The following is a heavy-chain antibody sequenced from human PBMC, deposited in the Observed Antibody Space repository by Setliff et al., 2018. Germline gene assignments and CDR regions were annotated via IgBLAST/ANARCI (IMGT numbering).Heavy chain of an antibody. CDR3: VPGRGS. J-gene: IGHJ5*02. CDR2: ISDDGSNE. Sequence: PGGSLRLSCAASGFTVSTFSMHWVRQAPVKGLEWVATISDDGSNEFYADSVKGRFTVSRDNAKNSLYLDLNSLRAEDMAVYYCVPGRGSWGQGALVTVSS. D-gene: IGHD6-25*01. CDR1: GFTVSTFS. V-gene: IGHV3-30*03.